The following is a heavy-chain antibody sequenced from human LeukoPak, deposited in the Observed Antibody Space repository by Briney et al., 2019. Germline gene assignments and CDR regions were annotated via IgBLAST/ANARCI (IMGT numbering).Heavy chain of an antibody. Sequence: ASETLSLTCAVYGGSFSGYYWSGMRQPPGKGLEWIGEINHSGSTNYHPSLKSRVTISVDPPKNQLSLKLSSVTAADTAVYYCARESSGYYYKYWGQGTLVTVSS. CDR3: ARESSGYYYKY. D-gene: IGHD3-22*01. V-gene: IGHV4-34*01. CDR1: GGSFSGYY. J-gene: IGHJ4*02. CDR2: INHSGST.